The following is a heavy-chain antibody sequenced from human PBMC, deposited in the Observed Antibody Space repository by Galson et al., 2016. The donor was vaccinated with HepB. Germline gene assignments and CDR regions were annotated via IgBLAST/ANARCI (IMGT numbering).Heavy chain of an antibody. J-gene: IGHJ3*02. D-gene: IGHD3-22*01. CDR2: ISWNSGSI. Sequence: SLRLSCAASGFTLDHYAMHWVRQAPGKGLERVSGISWNSGSIGYADSVKGRFSISRNKPKDSLYLQMNSLRAGDTALYYCAKNSGAYYYDSSGYRRNAFDIWGQGTMVTVSS. V-gene: IGHV3-9*01. CDR1: GFTLDHYA. CDR3: AKNSGAYYYDSSGYRRNAFDI.